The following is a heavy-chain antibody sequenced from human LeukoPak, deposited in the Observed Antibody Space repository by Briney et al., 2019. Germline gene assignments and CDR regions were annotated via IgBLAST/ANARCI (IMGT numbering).Heavy chain of an antibody. Sequence: PSETLSLTCSVSGDSVSSTSYYWSWIRQPPGKGLEWIGEINHSGSTNYNPSLKSRVTISVDTSKNQFSLKLSSVTAADTAVYYCARRRYGVAGTIDYWGQGTLVTVSS. CDR3: ARRRYGVAGTIDY. D-gene: IGHD6-19*01. CDR1: GDSVSSTSYY. J-gene: IGHJ4*02. V-gene: IGHV4-39*07. CDR2: INHSGST.